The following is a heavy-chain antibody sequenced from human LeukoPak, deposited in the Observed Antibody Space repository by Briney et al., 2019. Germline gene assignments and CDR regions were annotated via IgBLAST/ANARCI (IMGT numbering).Heavy chain of an antibody. D-gene: IGHD1-26*01. V-gene: IGHV3-11*06. Sequence: PGGSLRLSCAASGFTFSDYYMSWIRQAPGKGLEWVSYISSSGSYTIYADSVKGRFTISRDNAKNSLYLRMNSLRAEDTAVYYCARLKYGSPQHWGQGTLVTVSS. J-gene: IGHJ1*01. CDR2: ISSSGSYT. CDR1: GFTFSDYY. CDR3: ARLKYGSPQH.